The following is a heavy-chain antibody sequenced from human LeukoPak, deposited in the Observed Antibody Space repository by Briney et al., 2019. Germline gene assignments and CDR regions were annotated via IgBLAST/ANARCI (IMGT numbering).Heavy chain of an antibody. Sequence: SETLSLTCAVYGGSFSGYYWSWIRQPPGKGLEWIGENNHSGGTNYNPSLKSRVNISVDTSKNQFSLKLSSVAAADTAVYYCARGQGYSGCVYDFDYWGQGTLVTVSS. J-gene: IGHJ4*02. CDR2: NNHSGGT. CDR3: ARGQGYSGCVYDFDY. V-gene: IGHV4-34*01. CDR1: GGSFSGYY. D-gene: IGHD5-12*01.